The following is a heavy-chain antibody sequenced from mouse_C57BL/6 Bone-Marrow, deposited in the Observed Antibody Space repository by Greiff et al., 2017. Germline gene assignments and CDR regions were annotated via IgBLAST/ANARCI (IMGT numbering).Heavy chain of an antibody. D-gene: IGHD1-1*02. CDR1: GFSLTSYG. J-gene: IGHJ4*01. CDR3: ARIWEMDY. CDR2: IWSGGST. V-gene: IGHV2-2*01. Sequence: VQLKESGPGLVQPSQSLSITCTVSGFSLTSYGVHWVRQSPGKGLEWLGVIWSGGSTDYNAAFISRLSISKDNSKSQVFFKMNSLQADDTAIYYCARIWEMDYWGQGTSVTVSS.